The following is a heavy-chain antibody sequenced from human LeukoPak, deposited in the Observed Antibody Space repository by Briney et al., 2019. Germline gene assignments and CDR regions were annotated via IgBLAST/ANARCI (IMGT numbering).Heavy chain of an antibody. J-gene: IGHJ3*02. CDR1: GGSISSGGYS. CDR3: AASYYYRSGSAVDAFDI. V-gene: IGHV4-30-2*01. D-gene: IGHD3-10*01. Sequence: SETLSLTCAVSGGSISSGGYSWSWIRQPPGKGLEWIGYIYHSGSTYYNPSLKSRVTISVDRSKNQFSLKLSSVTAADTAVYYCAASYYYRSGSAVDAFDIWGQGTMVTVSS. CDR2: IYHSGST.